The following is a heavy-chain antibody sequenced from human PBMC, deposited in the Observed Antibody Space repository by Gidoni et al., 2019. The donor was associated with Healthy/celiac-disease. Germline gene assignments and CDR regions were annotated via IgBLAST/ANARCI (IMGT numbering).Heavy chain of an antibody. Sequence: QVQLVQSGAEVKKPGSSVKVSCKASGGTFSSYAISWVRQAPGQGLEWMGGIIPIFGTANYAQKFQGRFTITADESTSTAYMELSSLRSEDTAVYYCALYGDSGSYLLNGYYFDYWGQGTLVTVSS. CDR3: ALYGDSGSYLLNGYYFDY. V-gene: IGHV1-69*01. CDR2: IIPIFGTA. J-gene: IGHJ4*02. D-gene: IGHD1-26*01. CDR1: GGTFSSYA.